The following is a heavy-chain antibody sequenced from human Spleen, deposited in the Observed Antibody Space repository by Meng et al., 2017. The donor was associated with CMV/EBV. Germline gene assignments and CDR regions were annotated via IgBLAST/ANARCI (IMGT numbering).Heavy chain of an antibody. CDR3: AKACEGIVVVPAATPSSYGMDV. D-gene: IGHD2-2*01. CDR2: ISYDGRNK. V-gene: IGHV3-30*04. Sequence: GGSLRLSCAASGFTFNSYAMHWVRQAPGKGLQWVAVISYDGRNKYYAESVKGRFTISRDNSKNTLYLQMNSLRAEDTAVYYCAKACEGIVVVPAATPSSYGMDVWGQGTTVTVSS. J-gene: IGHJ6*02. CDR1: GFTFNSYA.